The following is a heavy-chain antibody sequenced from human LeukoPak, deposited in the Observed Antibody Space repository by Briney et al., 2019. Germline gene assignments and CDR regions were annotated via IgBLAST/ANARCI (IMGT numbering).Heavy chain of an antibody. CDR1: GFTFSSYA. CDR2: TSSSSGST. Sequence: PGGSLRLSCAASGFTFSSYAMNWVRQAPGKGLEWLSFTSSSSGSTHYADSVKGRFTISRDNSKNTLYLQMNSLRAEDTAVYYCAKGGWIAAAGGYFDYWGQGTLVTVSS. D-gene: IGHD6-13*01. CDR3: AKGGWIAAAGGYFDY. V-gene: IGHV3-23*01. J-gene: IGHJ4*02.